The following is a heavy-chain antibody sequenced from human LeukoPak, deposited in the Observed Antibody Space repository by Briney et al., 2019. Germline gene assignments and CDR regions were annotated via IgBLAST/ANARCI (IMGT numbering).Heavy chain of an antibody. CDR1: GFNVSNNY. D-gene: IGHD3-10*01. J-gene: IGHJ6*02. CDR2: IFSSGPT. CDR3: AKDLITMVRGSAMDV. V-gene: IGHV3-53*01. Sequence: GGSVRLSCAASGFNVSNNYMNWVRQAPGKGLEWVSVIFSSGPTYYADSVKGRFTISRDTSKNALYLQMNSLRAEDTAVYYCAKDLITMVRGSAMDVWGQGTTVTVSS.